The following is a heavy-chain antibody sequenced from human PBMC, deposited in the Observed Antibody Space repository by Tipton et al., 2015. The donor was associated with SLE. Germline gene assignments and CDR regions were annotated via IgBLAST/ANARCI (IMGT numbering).Heavy chain of an antibody. J-gene: IGHJ2*01. Sequence: TLSLTCTVSGGSISSSSYYWGWFRQPPGKGLEWIGSIYHSGSTYYNPSLKSRVTISVDTSKNHLALKLKSMTAADTAVYYCARGGYYYDSTGRYFELWGRGTLVTVSS. CDR3: ARGGYYYDSTGRYFEL. D-gene: IGHD3-22*01. CDR1: GGSISSSSYY. CDR2: IYHSGST. V-gene: IGHV4-39*06.